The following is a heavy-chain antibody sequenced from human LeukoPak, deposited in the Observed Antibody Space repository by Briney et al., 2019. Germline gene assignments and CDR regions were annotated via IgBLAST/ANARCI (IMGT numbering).Heavy chain of an antibody. CDR1: GFAFTSYG. J-gene: IGHJ6*02. CDR3: ARGPITIFGVVDSYYYYYYGMDV. CDR2: INPNSGGT. Sequence: ASVKVSCKASGFAFTSYGFTWVRQAPGQGLEWMGWINPNSGGTNYAQKFQGWVTMTRDTSISTAYMELSRLRSDDTAVYYCARGPITIFGVVDSYYYYYYGMDVWGQGTTVTVSS. V-gene: IGHV1-2*04. D-gene: IGHD3-3*01.